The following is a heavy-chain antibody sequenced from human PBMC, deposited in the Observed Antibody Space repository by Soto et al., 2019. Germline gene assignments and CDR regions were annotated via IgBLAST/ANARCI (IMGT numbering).Heavy chain of an antibody. CDR1: GGSLSTNP. Sequence: GASVKVSCKASGGSLSTNPISWVRQAPGQGLEWMGGTGSGTGPGNNAQKFQGRLTVTADKSTSTVYMELTNLSSEDTAVYYCARRDSGGFFRFFDSWGQGTLVTAPQ. V-gene: IGHV1-69*06. CDR2: TGSGTGPG. J-gene: IGHJ4*02. CDR3: ARRDSGGFFRFFDS. D-gene: IGHD2-15*01.